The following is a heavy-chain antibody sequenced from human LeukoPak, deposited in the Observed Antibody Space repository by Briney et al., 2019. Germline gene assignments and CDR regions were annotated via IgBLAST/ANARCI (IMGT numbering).Heavy chain of an antibody. CDR2: IKSKTDGRTT. CDR3: TPNTGYNGYFDY. V-gene: IGHV3-15*01. D-gene: IGHD3-9*01. Sequence: GGSLRLSCAASGFTFSNACMSWVRQAPGKGLEWVGRIKSKTDGRTTDYAAPVKGRFTISRDDSKNTLYLQMNSLKTEDTAVYYCTPNTGYNGYFDYWGQGTLVTVSS. CDR1: GFTFSNAC. J-gene: IGHJ4*02.